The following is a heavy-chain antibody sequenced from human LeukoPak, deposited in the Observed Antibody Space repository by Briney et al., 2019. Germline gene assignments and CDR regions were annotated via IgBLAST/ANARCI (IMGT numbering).Heavy chain of an antibody. J-gene: IGHJ4*02. CDR2: IYSGGST. CDR3: VRADSGYHR. V-gene: IGHV3-53*01. D-gene: IGHD5-12*01. Sequence: GPLRLSCAASGFTVSSNPMSWVRQTPGKGLDWVSLIYSGGSTYYADSVKGRFTISRDNSKNTLYLQMNSLRAEDTAMYYCVRADSGYHRWGQGTLVTVS. CDR1: GFTVSSNP.